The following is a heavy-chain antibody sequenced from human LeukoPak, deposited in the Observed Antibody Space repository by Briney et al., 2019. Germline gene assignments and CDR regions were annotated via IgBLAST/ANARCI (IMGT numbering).Heavy chain of an antibody. CDR1: GFTFSSYG. D-gene: IGHD3-10*01. J-gene: IGHJ6*02. Sequence: GGSLRLSCAASGFTFSSYGMHWVRQAPGKGLEWVAVIWYDGSNKYYADSVKGRFTISGDNSKNTLYLQMNSLRAEDTAVYYCARDSDGSGSFLLYYYYGMDVWGQGTTVTVSS. V-gene: IGHV3-33*01. CDR2: IWYDGSNK. CDR3: ARDSDGSGSFLLYYYYGMDV.